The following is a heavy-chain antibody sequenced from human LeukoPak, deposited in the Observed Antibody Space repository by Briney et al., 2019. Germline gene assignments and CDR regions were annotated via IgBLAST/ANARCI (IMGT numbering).Heavy chain of an antibody. CDR1: GFTFSDYY. CDR3: TRGSGTDCCFDY. CDR2: IGGSGRSI. J-gene: IGHJ4*02. Sequence: PGGSLRLSCAASGFTFSDYYMSWIRQAPGKGLEWVSYIGGSGRSIYYADSVKGRFTISRDNAKNSLYLQMNSLRAEDTAVYYCTRGSGTDCCFDYWGQGTLVTVSS. D-gene: IGHD2-21*02. V-gene: IGHV3-11*01.